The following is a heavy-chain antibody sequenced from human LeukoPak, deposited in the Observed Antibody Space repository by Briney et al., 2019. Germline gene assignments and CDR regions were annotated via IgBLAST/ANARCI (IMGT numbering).Heavy chain of an antibody. Sequence: GSSVKVSCKASGGTFSSYAISWVRQAPGQGLEWMGGIIPIFGTANYAQKFQGRVTITADESTSTAYMELSSLRSEDTAVYYCARADRGSYYRYYFDYWGQGTLVTVSS. J-gene: IGHJ4*02. V-gene: IGHV1-69*01. D-gene: IGHD1-26*01. CDR3: ARADRGSYYRYYFDY. CDR1: GGTFSSYA. CDR2: IIPIFGTA.